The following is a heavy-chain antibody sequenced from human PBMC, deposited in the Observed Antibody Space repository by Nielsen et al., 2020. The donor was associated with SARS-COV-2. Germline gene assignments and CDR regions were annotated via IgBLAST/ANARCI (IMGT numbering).Heavy chain of an antibody. J-gene: IGHJ4*02. CDR2: IHSRSRT. Sequence: GESLKISCSISGFTGNSNYMSWVRQAPGKGLEWVAAIHSRSRTDYVDSVKGRFTISRDNSRNTVSLQMNSLRVEDTAVYYCAKISGLGGGYWGQGTLVTVSS. D-gene: IGHD3-16*01. CDR1: GFTGNSNY. V-gene: IGHV3-66*01. CDR3: AKISGLGGGY.